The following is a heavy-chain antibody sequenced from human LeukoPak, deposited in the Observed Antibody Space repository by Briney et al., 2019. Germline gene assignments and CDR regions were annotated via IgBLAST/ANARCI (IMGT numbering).Heavy chain of an antibody. Sequence: GGSLRLSCAASGFTFSSYAMHWVRQAAGKGLEGVAVISYDGSNKYYADSVKGRFTISRDNSKNTLYLQMNSLRAEDTAVYYCARLWFGELSRSPARDDYWGQGTLVTVSS. V-gene: IGHV3-30*04. D-gene: IGHD3-10*01. J-gene: IGHJ4*02. CDR3: ARLWFGELSRSPARDDY. CDR2: ISYDGSNK. CDR1: GFTFSSYA.